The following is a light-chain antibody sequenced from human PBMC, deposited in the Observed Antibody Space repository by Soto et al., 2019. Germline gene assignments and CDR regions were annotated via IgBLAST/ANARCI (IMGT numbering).Light chain of an antibody. Sequence: QSALTQPASVSGSPGQSITISCTGTSSDVGGYNYVSWYQQHPGKAPKLMIYEVSNRPSGISNRFSGSKSGNTASLTISGLQAEDEADYDCSSYTISSSVVFGGGTKVTVL. J-gene: IGLJ2*01. V-gene: IGLV2-14*01. CDR3: SSYTISSSVV. CDR1: SSDVGGYNY. CDR2: EVS.